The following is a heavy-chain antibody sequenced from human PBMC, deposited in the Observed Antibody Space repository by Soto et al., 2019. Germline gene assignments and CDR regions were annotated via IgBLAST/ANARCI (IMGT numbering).Heavy chain of an antibody. CDR2: TSYDGSNK. CDR3: EKDRPAVYYYISSGSSNFDY. D-gene: IGHD3-22*01. CDR1: GFTFSTYV. Sequence: GGSLSLSCAASGFTFSTYVIDCVGQAPGKGLEWVAVTSYDGSNKYYADSVKGRFTISRDNSKHTQYLQMNSIRAEDKAVYYCEKDRPAVYYYISSGSSNFDYCGQGPLLSVLL. J-gene: IGHJ4*02. V-gene: IGHV3-30*18.